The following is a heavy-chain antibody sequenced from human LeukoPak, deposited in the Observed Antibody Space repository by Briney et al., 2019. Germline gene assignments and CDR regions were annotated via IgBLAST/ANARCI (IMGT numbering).Heavy chain of an antibody. Sequence: ASVKVSCKASGYTFTSYGISWVRQAPGQGLEWMGWISAYNGNTNYAQKLQGRVTMTTDTSTSTAYMELRSLRSDDTAVYYCAREGSHYYDSSGYYVHYFDYWGQGTLVTVSS. D-gene: IGHD3-22*01. CDR1: GYTFTSYG. J-gene: IGHJ4*02. CDR2: ISAYNGNT. V-gene: IGHV1-18*01. CDR3: AREGSHYYDSSGYYVHYFDY.